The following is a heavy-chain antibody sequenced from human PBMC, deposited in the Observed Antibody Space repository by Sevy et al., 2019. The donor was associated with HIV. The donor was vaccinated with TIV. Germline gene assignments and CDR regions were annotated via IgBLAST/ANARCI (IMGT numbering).Heavy chain of an antibody. Sequence: GGSLRLSCIASGFTFNTYTMNWVRQAPGKGLEWVSSISGSANYIYYADSVKARFTISRDNAKNSLFLQMNSLRVEDTAVYYCARPYGSGSWEAFDIWGQGTMVTVSS. J-gene: IGHJ3*02. CDR2: ISGSANYI. CDR1: GFTFNTYT. CDR3: ARPYGSGSWEAFDI. V-gene: IGHV3-21*06. D-gene: IGHD3-10*01.